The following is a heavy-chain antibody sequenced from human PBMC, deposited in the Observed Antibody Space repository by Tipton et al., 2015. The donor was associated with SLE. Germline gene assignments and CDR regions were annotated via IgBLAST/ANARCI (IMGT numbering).Heavy chain of an antibody. CDR1: GGSFSGYY. CDR3: ARGDRGVLLPHYWFDP. Sequence: LRLSCAVYGGSFSGYYWSWIRQPPGKGLEWIGEINHSGSTNYNPSLKSRVTISVDTSKNQFSLKLSSATAADTAVYYCARGDRGVLLPHYWFDPWGQGTLATVSS. D-gene: IGHD3-10*01. V-gene: IGHV4-34*01. J-gene: IGHJ5*02. CDR2: INHSGST.